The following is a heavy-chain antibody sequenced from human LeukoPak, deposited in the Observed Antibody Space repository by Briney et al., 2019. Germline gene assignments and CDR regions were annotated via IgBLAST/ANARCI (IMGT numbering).Heavy chain of an antibody. D-gene: IGHD3-9*01. CDR2: ISYDESYQ. Sequence: PGGSLRLSCAASGFTFSSYAMYWVRQAPGKGLEWVALISYDESYQYSADSVRGRFTISRDNSRNSLYLQMNSLRAEDTAFYYCTKGGFKYFDWSYFDYWGQGTLVTVSS. J-gene: IGHJ4*02. CDR3: TKGGFKYFDWSYFDY. CDR1: GFTFSSYA. V-gene: IGHV3-30*18.